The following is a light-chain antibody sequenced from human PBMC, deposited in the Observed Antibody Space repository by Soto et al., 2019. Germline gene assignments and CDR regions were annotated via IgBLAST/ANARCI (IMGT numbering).Light chain of an antibody. CDR2: GAS. CDR3: QQYGSSPPWT. Sequence: VVLTQSPATLSLSPGERATLSRRASQSVSSSYLAWYQQKPGQAPRLLIYGASSRATGIPDRFSGSGSGTDFTLTISRLEPEDFAVYYCQQYGSSPPWTFGQGTKVDIK. V-gene: IGKV3-20*01. J-gene: IGKJ1*01. CDR1: QSVSSSY.